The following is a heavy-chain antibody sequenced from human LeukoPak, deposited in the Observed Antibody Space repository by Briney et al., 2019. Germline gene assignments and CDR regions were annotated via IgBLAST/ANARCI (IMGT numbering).Heavy chain of an antibody. CDR1: GGSIISSNYY. V-gene: IGHV4-39*01. CDR3: ASTLRFLPYRRFDY. Sequence: SEILSLTCSVSGGSIISSNYYWGWIRQPPGKGLEWIGSIYQSGSGSSYYNPSLKSRVTTSGDTSKNQFFLRLSSVTAADTAVYYCASTLRFLPYRRFDYWGQGTLVTVPS. D-gene: IGHD3-3*01. CDR2: IYQSGSGSS. J-gene: IGHJ4*02.